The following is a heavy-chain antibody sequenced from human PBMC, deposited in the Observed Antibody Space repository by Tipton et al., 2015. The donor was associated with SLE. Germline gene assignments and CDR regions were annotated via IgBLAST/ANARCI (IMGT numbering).Heavy chain of an antibody. J-gene: IGHJ6*02. CDR2: ISAYNGNT. CDR3: ARVDVVVVAAIPYYYGMDV. Sequence: QLVQSGAEVKKPGASVKVSCEASGYTFTNYDINWVRQAPGQGLEWMGWISAYNGNTNYAQKLQGRVTMTTDTSTSTAYMELRSLRSDDTAVYYCARVDVVVVAAIPYYYGMDVWGQGTTVTVSS. D-gene: IGHD2-15*01. CDR1: GYTFTNYD. V-gene: IGHV1-18*01.